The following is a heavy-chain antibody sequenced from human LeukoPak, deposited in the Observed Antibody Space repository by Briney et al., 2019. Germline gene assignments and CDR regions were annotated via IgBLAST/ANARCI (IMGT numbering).Heavy chain of an antibody. Sequence: PSETLSLTCTVSGGSISSGGYYWSWIRQPPGKGLEWIGDINHSGSTNYNPSLKSRVTISVDTSKNQFSLKLSSVTAADTAVYYCARRGGNWNVRSPFDYWGQGTLVTVSS. J-gene: IGHJ4*02. CDR2: INHSGST. CDR1: GGSISSGGYY. V-gene: IGHV4-39*07. D-gene: IGHD1-20*01. CDR3: ARRGGNWNVRSPFDY.